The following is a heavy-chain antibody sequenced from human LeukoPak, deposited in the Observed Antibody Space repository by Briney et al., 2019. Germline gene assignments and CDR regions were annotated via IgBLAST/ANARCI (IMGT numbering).Heavy chain of an antibody. CDR3: ARALDIVVVNDY. CDR2: ISSSGSTI. D-gene: IGHD2-15*01. J-gene: IGHJ4*02. CDR1: GFTFSSYE. V-gene: IGHV3-48*03. Sequence: PGRSLRLSCAASGFTFSSYEMNWVRQAPGKGVEWVSYISSSGSTIYYADSVKGRFTISRDNAKNSLYLQMNSLRAEDTAVYYCARALDIVVVNDYWGQGTLVTVSS.